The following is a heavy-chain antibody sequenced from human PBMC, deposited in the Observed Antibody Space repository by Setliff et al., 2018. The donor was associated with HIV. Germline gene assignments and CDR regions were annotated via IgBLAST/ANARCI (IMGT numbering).Heavy chain of an antibody. V-gene: IGHV4-34*01. CDR1: GGSFTTYY. CDR3: ARGSYRGSGYFVRYFDS. Sequence: SETLSLTCAVYGGSFTTYYWSWIRQTPGKGLEWIGENNHGGSTNYNPSLKSRVTISVDRSKNQFFLKLTSVTAADTAVYYCARGSYRGSGYFVRYFDSWAQGMPVTVS. J-gene: IGHJ4*02. CDR2: NNHGGST. D-gene: IGHD3-3*01.